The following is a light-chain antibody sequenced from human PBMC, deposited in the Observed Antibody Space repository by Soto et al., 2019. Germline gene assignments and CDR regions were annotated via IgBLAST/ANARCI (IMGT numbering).Light chain of an antibody. Sequence: EIVMTQSPGTLSLSPGERATRSCRASQSVSSSDLAWYQQKPGQAPRLVIYDIFTRATGVPTRISGSGSGTEFTLTISSLQSEDFAVYYCQQYNSWPLTFGGGTKVDIK. J-gene: IGKJ4*01. CDR1: QSVSSSD. CDR3: QQYNSWPLT. V-gene: IGKV3D-15*01. CDR2: DIF.